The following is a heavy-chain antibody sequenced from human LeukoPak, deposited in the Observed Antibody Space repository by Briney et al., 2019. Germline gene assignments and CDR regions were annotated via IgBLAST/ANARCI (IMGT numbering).Heavy chain of an antibody. CDR1: GYTFTSYA. Sequence: ASVKVSCKASGYTFTSYAMHWVRQAPGQRLEWMGWINAGNGNTKYSQKFQGRVTITRDTSASTAYMELSSLRSEDTAVYYRARAWSGYYLTPFDYWGQGTLVTVSS. D-gene: IGHD3-3*01. CDR3: ARAWSGYYLTPFDY. V-gene: IGHV1-3*01. CDR2: INAGNGNT. J-gene: IGHJ4*02.